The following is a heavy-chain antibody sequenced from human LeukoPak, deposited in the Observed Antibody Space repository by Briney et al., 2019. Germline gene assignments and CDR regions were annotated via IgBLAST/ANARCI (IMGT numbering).Heavy chain of an antibody. V-gene: IGHV4-59*08. D-gene: IGHD6-6*01. Sequence: PSETLSLTCTVSGASISSYYWSWIRQPPGKGLEWIGYIYYSVSTNYDPSLKSRVTISLDTSKNQFSLKLSSVTAADTAMYYCARWEYSSSPGAFDIWGRGAMVTVSS. CDR2: IYYSVST. CDR3: ARWEYSSSPGAFDI. CDR1: GASISSYY. J-gene: IGHJ3*02.